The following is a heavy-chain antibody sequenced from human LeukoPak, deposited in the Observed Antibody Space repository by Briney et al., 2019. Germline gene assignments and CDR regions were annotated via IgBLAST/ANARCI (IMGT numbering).Heavy chain of an antibody. V-gene: IGHV1-69*04. CDR1: GGTFSSYA. CDR3: ARGYSGYDSYYGMDV. J-gene: IGHJ6*02. CDR2: IIPIFGIA. Sequence: GASVKVSFKASGGTFSSYAISWVGQAPGQGREWMGRIIPIFGIANYAQKFQGRVTITADKSTSTAYMELSSLRSEDTAVYYCARGYSGYDSYYGMDVWGQGTTVTVSS. D-gene: IGHD5-12*01.